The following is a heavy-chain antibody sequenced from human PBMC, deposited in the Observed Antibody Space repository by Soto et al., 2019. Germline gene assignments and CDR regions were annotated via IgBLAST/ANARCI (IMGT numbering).Heavy chain of an antibody. D-gene: IGHD2-2*01. V-gene: IGHV2-5*02. CDR2: IYWDDDK. CDR3: AHRMCISSSCYLDY. CDR1: GFSLSTSGVG. Sequence: QITLKESGPTLVKPTQTLTLTCTFSGFSLSTSGVGVRWIRQPPGKALEWLPLIYWDDDKRYSQSLKSRLTITKDTSKNQVVLTMTNMDPVDTATYYCAHRMCISSSCYLDYWGQGTLVTVSS. J-gene: IGHJ4*02.